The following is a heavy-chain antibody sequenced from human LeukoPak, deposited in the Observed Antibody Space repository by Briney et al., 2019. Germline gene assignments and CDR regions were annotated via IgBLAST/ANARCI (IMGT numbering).Heavy chain of an antibody. J-gene: IGHJ4*02. D-gene: IGHD6-13*01. CDR1: GFTFSSYA. CDR2: ISGGGATT. V-gene: IGHV3-23*01. Sequence: PGGSLRLSCAASGFTFSSYAMSWVRQAPGKGLEWVSDISGGGATTFYADSVKGRFTISRDNSKNTLYLQLSSLRAEDTAVYYCAKPTGYSTTGRDFDSWGRGTLVTVSS. CDR3: AKPTGYSTTGRDFDS.